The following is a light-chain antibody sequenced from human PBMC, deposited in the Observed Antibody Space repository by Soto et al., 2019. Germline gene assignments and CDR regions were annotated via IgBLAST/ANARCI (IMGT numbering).Light chain of an antibody. Sequence: QSALTQPASVSGSPGQSITISCTGTSSDVGGYNYVSWYQLHPGKAPKLMIYEVSNRPSGISNRFSASKSGNTASLTISGLQAEDEADYYCFSYTGSTAYVFGTGTKVTVL. J-gene: IGLJ1*01. V-gene: IGLV2-14*01. CDR2: EVS. CDR3: FSYTGSTAYV. CDR1: SSDVGGYNY.